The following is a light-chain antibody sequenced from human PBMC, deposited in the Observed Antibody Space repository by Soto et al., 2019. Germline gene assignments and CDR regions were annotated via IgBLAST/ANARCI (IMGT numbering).Light chain of an antibody. J-gene: IGLJ2*01. CDR3: CSYAANYNVV. Sequence: QSALTQPRSVSASPGQSVTISCTGTSSNVGGYNYVSWYQQNPGKAPKLIIYDVSKRPSGVPDRFSGSKSGNAASLTISGIQAEDEADYHCCSYAANYNVVFAGGTQLTVL. CDR2: DVS. V-gene: IGLV2-11*01. CDR1: SSNVGGYNY.